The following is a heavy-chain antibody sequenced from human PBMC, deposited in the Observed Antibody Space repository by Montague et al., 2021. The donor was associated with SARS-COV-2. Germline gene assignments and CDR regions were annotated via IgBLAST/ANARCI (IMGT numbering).Heavy chain of an antibody. CDR3: LRGPDYGSGTFQDWFDP. J-gene: IGHJ5*02. Sequence: SETLSLTCTVSGASIISSNWWSWLRQSPGKGLVWIGEVYHGGRVSYNPSLESRLTISMDRSRNEFSLTVSSATAADTAIYYCLRGPDYGSGTFQDWFDPWGQGTQVTVSS. D-gene: IGHD3-10*01. V-gene: IGHV4-4*02. CDR1: GASIISSNW. CDR2: VYHGGRV.